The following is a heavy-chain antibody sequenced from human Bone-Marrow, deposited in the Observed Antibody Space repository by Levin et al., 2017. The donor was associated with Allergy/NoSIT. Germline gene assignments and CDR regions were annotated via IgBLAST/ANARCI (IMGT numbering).Heavy chain of an antibody. V-gene: IGHV1-18*01. J-gene: IGHJ5*02. Sequence: ASVKVSCKASGYTFTSYGISWVRQAPGQGLEWMGWISAYNGNTNYAQKLQGRVTMTTDTSTSTAYMKLRSLRSDDTAVYYCAGEPGLEVVVVAANWFDPWGQGTLVTVSS. D-gene: IGHD2-15*01. CDR3: AGEPGLEVVVVAANWFDP. CDR1: GYTFTSYG. CDR2: ISAYNGNT.